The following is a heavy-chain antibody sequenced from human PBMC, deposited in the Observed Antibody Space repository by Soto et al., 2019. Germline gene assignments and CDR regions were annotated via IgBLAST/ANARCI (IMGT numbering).Heavy chain of an antibody. D-gene: IGHD6-13*01. J-gene: IGHJ6*02. V-gene: IGHV4-31*03. CDR1: GGSISSGGYY. CDR3: ARFNPKYSSSLNANYYYYGMDV. CDR2: IYYSGST. Sequence: SETLSLTCTVSGGSISSGGYYWSWIRQHPGKGLEWIGYIYYSGSTYYNPSLKSRVTISVDTSKNQFSLKLSSVTAADTAVYYCARFNPKYSSSLNANYYYYGMDVWGQGTTVTVSS.